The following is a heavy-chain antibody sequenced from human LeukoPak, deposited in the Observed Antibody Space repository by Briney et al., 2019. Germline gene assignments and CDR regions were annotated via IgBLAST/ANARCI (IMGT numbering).Heavy chain of an antibody. V-gene: IGHV1-18*01. CDR1: GYTFTSYG. CDR3: ARDSDSQWELLPADY. Sequence: ASVKVSCKASGYTFTSYGISWVRQAPGQGLEWMGWISAYNGNTNYAQKLQGRVTMTTDTSTSTAYMELRSLRSDDTAVYYCARDSDSQWELLPADYWGQGTLVTVSS. CDR2: ISAYNGNT. J-gene: IGHJ4*02. D-gene: IGHD1-26*01.